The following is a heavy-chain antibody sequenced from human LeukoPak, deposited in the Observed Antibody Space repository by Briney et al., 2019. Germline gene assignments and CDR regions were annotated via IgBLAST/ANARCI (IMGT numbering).Heavy chain of an antibody. CDR1: GYTFASYE. Sequence: DSVKVSCKASGYTFASYEINWVRQVTGQGLEWMGWMDPNNGDTAYAQNFQGRVTMTRDTSISTAYMELSGLTSEDTAVYYCAREGYSSGWTLDYWGQGTLVTVSS. J-gene: IGHJ4*02. V-gene: IGHV1-8*01. D-gene: IGHD6-19*01. CDR3: AREGYSSGWTLDY. CDR2: MDPNNGDT.